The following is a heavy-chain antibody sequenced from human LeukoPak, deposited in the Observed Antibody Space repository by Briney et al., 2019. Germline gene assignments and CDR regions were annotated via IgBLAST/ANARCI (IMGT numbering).Heavy chain of an antibody. CDR1: GSTFSGYA. J-gene: IGHJ4*02. CDR2: ISGSGGST. CDR3: AKGSGEVVIADEDY. D-gene: IGHD2-21*01. Sequence: PGGSLRLSCAASGSTFSGYAMSWVRQAPGKGLEWVSAISGSGGSTYYADSVKGRFTISRDNSKNTLYLQMNSLRAEDTAVYYCAKGSGEVVIADEDYWGQGTLVTVSS. V-gene: IGHV3-23*01.